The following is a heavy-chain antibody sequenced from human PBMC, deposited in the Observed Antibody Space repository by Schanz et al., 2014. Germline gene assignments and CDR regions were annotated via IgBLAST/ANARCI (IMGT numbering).Heavy chain of an antibody. D-gene: IGHD2-8*02. V-gene: IGHV3-23*01. CDR2: IGTSGGT. CDR1: GFSFGNYG. J-gene: IGHJ4*02. CDR3: AKSLESCPGGRCSRGYFDY. Sequence: EVQLLESGGGLVQPGGSLRLSCEASGFSFGNYGMSWVRQAPGKGLEWVSTIGTSGGTNYAESVKGRFTISRDNSKNTLYLQMNSLRAEDTAVYYCAKSLESCPGGRCSRGYFDYWGQGTLXTVSS.